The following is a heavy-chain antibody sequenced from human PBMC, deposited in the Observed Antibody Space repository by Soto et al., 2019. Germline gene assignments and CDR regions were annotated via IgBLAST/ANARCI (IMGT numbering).Heavy chain of an antibody. CDR3: AKDTGPDVWFWELAKPNNWFDS. D-gene: IGHD3-10*01. CDR2: ISWNSGSI. CDR1: GFTFDDYA. Sequence: PGGSLRLSCAASGFTFDDYAMHWVRQAPGKGLEWVSGISWNSGSIGYADSVKGRFTISRDNAKNSLYLQMNSLRAEDTALYYCAKDTGPDVWFWELAKPNNWFDSWGQGTLVTVSS. J-gene: IGHJ5*01. V-gene: IGHV3-9*01.